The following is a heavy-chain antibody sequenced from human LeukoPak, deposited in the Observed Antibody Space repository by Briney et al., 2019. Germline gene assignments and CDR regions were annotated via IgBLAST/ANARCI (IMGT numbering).Heavy chain of an antibody. Sequence: ASVKVSCKASGGTFSSYAISWVRQAPGQGLEWMGGNIPIFGTANYAQRFQGRVTMTRDMSTSTIYMELSSLRSEDTAVYYCARGDYGDYRSWFDPWGQGTLVTVSS. CDR3: ARGDYGDYRSWFDP. V-gene: IGHV1-69*05. J-gene: IGHJ5*02. D-gene: IGHD4-17*01. CDR2: NIPIFGTA. CDR1: GGTFSSYA.